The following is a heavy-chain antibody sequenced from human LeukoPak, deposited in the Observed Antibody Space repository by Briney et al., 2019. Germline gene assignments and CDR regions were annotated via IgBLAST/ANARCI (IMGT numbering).Heavy chain of an antibody. V-gene: IGHV3-74*03. CDR2: INSDGTST. CDR1: GFTFSSNW. Sequence: GASLRLSCAASGFTFSSNWMHWVRQAPGKGLVWVSGINSDGTSTKYAELVKGRITISRDNAKNTLYLQMNSLRVEDTAVYYCARDHGSGSYWEGFDPWGQGTLVTVSS. CDR3: ARDHGSGSYWEGFDP. D-gene: IGHD3-10*01. J-gene: IGHJ5*02.